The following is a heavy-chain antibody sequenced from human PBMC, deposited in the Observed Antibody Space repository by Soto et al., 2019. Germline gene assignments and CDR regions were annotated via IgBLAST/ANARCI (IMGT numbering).Heavy chain of an antibody. D-gene: IGHD5-12*01. Sequence: PGGSLRLSCAASGFIFENFGMSWVRQAPGKGLEWISSISGSGFKKYYADSVKGRFTISRDNSKNTLYLQMDSLRAEDTAVYYCAKNHQRAPSRNGYNLIDYWGQGTLVTAPQ. V-gene: IGHV3-23*01. CDR2: ISGSGFKK. CDR1: GFIFENFG. CDR3: AKNHQRAPSRNGYNLIDY. J-gene: IGHJ4*02.